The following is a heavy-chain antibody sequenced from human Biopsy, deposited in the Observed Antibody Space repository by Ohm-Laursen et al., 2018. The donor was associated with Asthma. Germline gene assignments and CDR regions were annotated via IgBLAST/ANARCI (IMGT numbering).Heavy chain of an antibody. J-gene: IGHJ4*02. CDR3: ARKAGSCISRTCYSLDF. CDR1: GGTFNTYV. CDR2: INSVFGTT. Sequence: SVTASCKSLGGTFNTYVIDWVRQAPGQGLEWMGGINSVFGTTTYPQKFQDRVTITADDSTSTVYMELSSLRSEDTAVYYCARKAGSCISRTCYSLDFWGQGTLVTVSS. D-gene: IGHD2-2*01. V-gene: IGHV1-69*13.